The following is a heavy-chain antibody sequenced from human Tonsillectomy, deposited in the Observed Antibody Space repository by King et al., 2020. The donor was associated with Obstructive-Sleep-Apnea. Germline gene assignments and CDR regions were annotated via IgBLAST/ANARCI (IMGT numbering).Heavy chain of an antibody. CDR2: IYPGESDT. D-gene: IGHD6-13*01. J-gene: IGHJ2*01. CDR1: GYSFTSYW. Sequence: LVPSGAAVKQPGASLPISCQGSGYSFTSYWIGWVRPMPGPGLEWMGMIYPGESDTRSSPSFPGQVTLSADTSISTAYLQWSRLKASDTAMYYCARHGGPAAGPDWYFDLWGRGTLVTVSS. CDR3: ARHGGPAAGPDWYFDL. V-gene: IGHV5-51*01.